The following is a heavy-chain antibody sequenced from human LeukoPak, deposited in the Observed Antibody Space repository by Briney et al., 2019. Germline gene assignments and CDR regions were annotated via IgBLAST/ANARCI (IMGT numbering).Heavy chain of an antibody. CDR3: AKARGTTGWLPYFDY. V-gene: IGHV3-23*01. J-gene: IGHJ4*02. D-gene: IGHD6-19*01. Sequence: GGSLRLSCTASGFTFSSYAMSWVRQAPGKGLEWVSSVNDGGDNTYYADYLRGRFTVSRDNSRNTLWLQMNSLRAEDTAIYYCAKARGTTGWLPYFDYWGQGALVTVSS. CDR2: VNDGGDNT. CDR1: GFTFSSYA.